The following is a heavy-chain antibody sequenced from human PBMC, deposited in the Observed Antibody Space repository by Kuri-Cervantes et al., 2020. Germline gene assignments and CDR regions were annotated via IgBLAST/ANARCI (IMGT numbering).Heavy chain of an antibody. Sequence: GESLKISCAASGFTFSSYSMNWVRQAPGKGLEWVSSISSSSSYIYYADSVKGRFTISRDNAKSSLYLQMNSLRAEDTAVYYCTRGWSCSSPSCSGRKYWGQGTLVTVSS. CDR2: ISSSSSYI. V-gene: IGHV3-21*06. CDR3: TRGWSCSSPSCSGRKY. CDR1: GFTFSSYS. J-gene: IGHJ4*02. D-gene: IGHD2-2*01.